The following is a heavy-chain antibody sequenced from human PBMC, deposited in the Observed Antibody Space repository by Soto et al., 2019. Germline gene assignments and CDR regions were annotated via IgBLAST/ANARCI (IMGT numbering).Heavy chain of an antibody. V-gene: IGHV3-74*01. J-gene: IGHJ4*02. CDR2: ISQDGTIA. CDR1: GFAFGSYW. D-gene: IGHD1-1*01. Sequence: EVQLVESGGGLVQPGGSLRLSCAASGFAFGSYWMHWVRQAPGKGLVWVSRISQDGTIATQADSVKGRFTISRDNAKNTMYLQRNSLRADDAAVYYCLRDHRQWNEFADQWGQGTLVTVSS. CDR3: LRDHRQWNEFADQ.